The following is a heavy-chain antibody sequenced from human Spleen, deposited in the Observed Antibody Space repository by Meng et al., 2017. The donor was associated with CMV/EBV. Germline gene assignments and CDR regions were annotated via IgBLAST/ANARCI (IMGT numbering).Heavy chain of an antibody. CDR1: GFTFSSYA. Sequence: GESLKISCAASGFTFSSYAMHWVRQAPGKGLEWVAVISYDGSNKYYADSVKGRFTISRDNSKNTLYMQMNSLRAEDTAVYYCARVLKKKQLVVGLYYYYGMDVWGQGTTVTVSS. J-gene: IGHJ6*02. V-gene: IGHV3-30*04. D-gene: IGHD6-13*01. CDR2: ISYDGSNK. CDR3: ARVLKKKQLVVGLYYYYGMDV.